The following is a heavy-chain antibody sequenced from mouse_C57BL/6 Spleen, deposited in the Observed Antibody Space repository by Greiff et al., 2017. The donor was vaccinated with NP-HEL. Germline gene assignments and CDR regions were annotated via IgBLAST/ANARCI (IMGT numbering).Heavy chain of an antibody. J-gene: IGHJ3*01. CDR3: ARGIYYGSSYLAY. Sequence: QVQLQQPGAELVKPGASVKMSCKASGYTFTSYWITWVKQRPGQGLEWIGDIYPGSGSTNYNEKFKSKATLTVDTSSSTAYMQLSSLTSEDYAVYYCARGIYYGSSYLAYWGQGTLVTVSA. CDR1: GYTFTSYW. D-gene: IGHD1-1*01. CDR2: IYPGSGST. V-gene: IGHV1-55*01.